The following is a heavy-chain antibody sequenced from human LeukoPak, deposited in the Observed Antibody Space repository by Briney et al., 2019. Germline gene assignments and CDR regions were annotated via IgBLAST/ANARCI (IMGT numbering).Heavy chain of an antibody. V-gene: IGHV3-23*01. J-gene: IGHJ4*02. CDR2: INGGGDTT. D-gene: IGHD6-19*01. CDR3: ARESFKSLAGYLDY. Sequence: AGGSLRLSCAASGFTFSNYVMTWVRLAPGKGLDWVSGINGGGDTTYYADSEKGRFTISRDNSRNTLYLQMNSLRVPDTAVYFCARESFKSLAGYLDYWGQGSLVTVSS. CDR1: GFTFSNYV.